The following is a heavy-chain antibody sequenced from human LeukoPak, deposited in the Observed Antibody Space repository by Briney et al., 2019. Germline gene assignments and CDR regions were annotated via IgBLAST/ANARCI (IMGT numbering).Heavy chain of an antibody. D-gene: IGHD2-2*01. Sequence: PGGLQRLSCAASGLIISDCYTCYIREAPGGGAEWVSYISTTSTYKDYADSVRGRSIISRDNAKNLQYLQKNRMGPDDTAEYYCARDWCCRSSSCYPVRNWCEPGGQGTLHTVST. J-gene: IGHJ5*02. CDR1: GLIISDCY. CDR3: ARDWCCRSSSCYPVRNWCEP. CDR2: ISTTSTYK. V-gene: IGHV3-11*05.